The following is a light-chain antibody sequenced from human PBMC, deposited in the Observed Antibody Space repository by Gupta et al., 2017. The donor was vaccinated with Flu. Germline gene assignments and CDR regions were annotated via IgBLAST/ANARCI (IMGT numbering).Light chain of an antibody. V-gene: IGKV1-39*01. CDR1: QKIGKY. CDR3: QQRDSPPWT. Sequence: PSSLSASVGDRVTITWRTSQKIGKYLDWYQQKAGKAPKLLIYSAIKVESGVPSRFSGSESGTDFTLTISKREPEDFANYNCQQRDSPPWTFGQGTKVEVK. J-gene: IGKJ1*01. CDR2: SAI.